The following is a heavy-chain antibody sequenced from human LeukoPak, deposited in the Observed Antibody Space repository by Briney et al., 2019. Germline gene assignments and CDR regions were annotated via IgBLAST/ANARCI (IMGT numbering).Heavy chain of an antibody. CDR1: GFTFSSYA. V-gene: IGHV3-30*04. CDR3: ARGLVDILTGYYYYYGMDV. J-gene: IGHJ6*02. D-gene: IGHD3-9*01. CDR2: ISYDGSNK. Sequence: AGRSLRLSCAASGFTFSSYAMHWVRQAPGKGLEWVAVISYDGSNKYYADSVKGRFTISRDNSKNTLYLQMNSLRAEVTAVYYCARGLVDILTGYYYYYGMDVWGQGTTVTVSS.